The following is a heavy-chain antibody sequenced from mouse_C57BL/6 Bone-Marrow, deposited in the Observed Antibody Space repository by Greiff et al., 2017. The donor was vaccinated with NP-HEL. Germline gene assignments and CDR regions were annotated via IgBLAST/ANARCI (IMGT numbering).Heavy chain of an antibody. V-gene: IGHV3-6*01. Sequence: EVKLQESGPGLVKPSQSLSLTCSVTGYSITSGYYWNWIRQFPGNKLEWMGYISYDGSNNYNPSLKNRISITRDTSKNQFFLKLNSVTTEDTATYYCARDGYYGGAWFAYWGQGTLVTVSA. CDR2: ISYDGSN. J-gene: IGHJ3*01. CDR1: GYSITSGYY. D-gene: IGHD1-1*01. CDR3: ARDGYYGGAWFAY.